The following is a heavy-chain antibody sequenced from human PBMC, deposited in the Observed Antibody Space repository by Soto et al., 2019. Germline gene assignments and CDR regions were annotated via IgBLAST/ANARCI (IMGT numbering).Heavy chain of an antibody. CDR3: ARQPPNTAAFDI. Sequence: SETLSLTCTVSSGSIVSYYWSWIRQPPGKGLEWIGYIYYSGSTNYKSSLKSRITISVDTSKNQISLNLRSVSAADTAVYFCARQPPNTAAFDIWGQGTMVTVSS. CDR2: IYYSGST. D-gene: IGHD4-17*01. V-gene: IGHV4-59*08. CDR1: SGSIVSYY. J-gene: IGHJ3*02.